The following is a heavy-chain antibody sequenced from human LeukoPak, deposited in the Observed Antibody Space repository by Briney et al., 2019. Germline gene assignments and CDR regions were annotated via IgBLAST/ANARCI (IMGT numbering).Heavy chain of an antibody. J-gene: IGHJ3*02. CDR3: ASQLLEWLSYDAFDI. D-gene: IGHD3-3*01. CDR1: GFTFSSYS. V-gene: IGHV3-21*01. CDR2: ISSSSRYI. Sequence: PGGSLRLSCAASGFTFSSYSMNWVRQAPGKGLEWVSSISSSSRYIYHAHSVKGRFTIYRDNAKNSLDLQMNSLRAEETAVYSCASQLLEWLSYDAFDIWGQGKMVTVSS.